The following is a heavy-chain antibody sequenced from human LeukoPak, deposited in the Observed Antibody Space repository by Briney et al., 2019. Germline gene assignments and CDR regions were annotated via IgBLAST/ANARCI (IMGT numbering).Heavy chain of an antibody. D-gene: IGHD6-13*01. Sequence: ASVKVSCKASGYTFTSYGISWVRQAPGQGLEWMGWISAYNGNTNYAQKLQGRVTMTTDTSTSTAYMELRSLRSDDTAVYYCARAPLPRSGWYNWENNWFDPWGQGTLVTVSS. J-gene: IGHJ5*02. V-gene: IGHV1-18*01. CDR2: ISAYNGNT. CDR3: ARAPLPRSGWYNWENNWFDP. CDR1: GYTFTSYG.